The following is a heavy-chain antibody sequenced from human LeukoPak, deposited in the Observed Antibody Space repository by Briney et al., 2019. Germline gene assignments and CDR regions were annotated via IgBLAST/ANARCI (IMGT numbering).Heavy chain of an antibody. CDR2: IYYSGST. CDR1: GGSISSYY. CDR3: ARDGIDYGGNFPWFDY. J-gene: IGHJ5*01. V-gene: IGHV4-59*01. D-gene: IGHD4-23*01. Sequence: SETLSLTCTVSGGSISSYYWSWIRQPPGKGLEWIGYIYYSGSTNYNPSLKSRVTISVDTSKNQFSLKLSSVTAADTAVYYCARDGIDYGGNFPWFDYWGQGTLVTVSS.